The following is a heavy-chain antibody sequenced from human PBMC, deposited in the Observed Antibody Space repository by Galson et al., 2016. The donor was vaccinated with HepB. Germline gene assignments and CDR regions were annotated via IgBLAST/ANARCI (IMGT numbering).Heavy chain of an antibody. V-gene: IGHV3-21*04. CDR1: GITFSDFN. J-gene: IGHJ4*02. CDR3: ARGCAGGPVEWAYLHLNF. CDR2: ISSSSVDK. Sequence: SLRLSCAASGITFSDFNMNWIRQAPGKGPEWVSAISSSSVDKYSADSVNGRFSLCRDNSTNSLFLQLNSLRDADTADYYCARGCAGGPVEWAYLHLNFWGQGILVTVPS. D-gene: IGHD3-3*01.